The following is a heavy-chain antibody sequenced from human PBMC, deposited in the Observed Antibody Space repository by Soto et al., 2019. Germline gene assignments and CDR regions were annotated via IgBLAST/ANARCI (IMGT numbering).Heavy chain of an antibody. Sequence: PWGSLRLSCVASGFIFNSYSMNWVRQAPGKGLEWISYINSGSTSVFYADSVKGRFTISRDNAKNSLYLQMNSLRAEDTAVYYCGSSASPDAYWGQGTLVTVSS. CDR1: GFIFNSYS. D-gene: IGHD3-22*01. CDR2: INSGSTSV. CDR3: GSSASPDAY. V-gene: IGHV3-48*01. J-gene: IGHJ4*02.